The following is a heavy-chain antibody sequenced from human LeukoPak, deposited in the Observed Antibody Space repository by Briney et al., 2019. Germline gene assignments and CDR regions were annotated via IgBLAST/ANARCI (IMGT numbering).Heavy chain of an antibody. V-gene: IGHV1-8*01. J-gene: IGHJ5*02. D-gene: IGHD3/OR15-3a*01. CDR1: GYTFTSYD. Sequence: ASVKVSCKASGYTFTSYDVNWVRQATGQGLEWMGWMNPKSGNTGYAQKFQGRVTMTRNTSISTAYMELSSLRSEDTAVYYCARGLATRRYTLVWTIQIWFDPWGQGTLVTVSS. CDR3: ARGLATRRYTLVWTIQIWFDP. CDR2: MNPKSGNT.